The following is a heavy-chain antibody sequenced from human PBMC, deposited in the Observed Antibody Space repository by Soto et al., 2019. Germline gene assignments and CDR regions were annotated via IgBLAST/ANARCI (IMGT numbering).Heavy chain of an antibody. CDR2: ISYDGSNK. CDR3: AKDIGGSVAAPYYYYGMDV. CDR1: GFTFSSYG. Sequence: GSLRLSCAASGFTFSSYGMHWVRQAPGKGLEWVAVISYDGSNKYYADSVKGRFTISRDNSKNTLYLQMNSLRAEDTAVYYCAKDIGGSVAAPYYYYGMDVWGQGTTVTVSS. J-gene: IGHJ6*02. D-gene: IGHD6-13*01. V-gene: IGHV3-30*18.